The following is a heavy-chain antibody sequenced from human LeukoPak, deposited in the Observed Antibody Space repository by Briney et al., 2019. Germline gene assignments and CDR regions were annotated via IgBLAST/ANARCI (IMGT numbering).Heavy chain of an antibody. V-gene: IGHV1-46*01. CDR1: GYTFISYY. CDR2: IKPGDSVT. J-gene: IGHJ6*03. CDR3: ARDKKSEIGGAIAGHYMDV. D-gene: IGHD3-16*02. Sequence: ASVKVSCKASGYTFISYYMHWVRRAPGKGLEWIGIIKPGDSVTSYSQKFKGRVTMTRDMSTTTVYMEMTSLRSEDTAVYYCARDKKSEIGGAIAGHYMDVWGKGTTVTVSS.